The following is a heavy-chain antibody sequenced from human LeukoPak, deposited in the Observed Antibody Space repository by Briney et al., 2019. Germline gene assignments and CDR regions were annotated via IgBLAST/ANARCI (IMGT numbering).Heavy chain of an antibody. J-gene: IGHJ4*02. CDR2: IYSGGTT. Sequence: GGSLRLSCAVSGFTVSSNYMSWVRQAPGKGLEWVSVIYSGGTTYYADSVKGRFTNSRDNSKNTLYLQMNSLRAEDTAVYFCARGSASDTTYALGYWGQGTLVTVSS. V-gene: IGHV3-53*01. CDR1: GFTVSSNY. D-gene: IGHD1-1*01. CDR3: ARGSASDTTYALGY.